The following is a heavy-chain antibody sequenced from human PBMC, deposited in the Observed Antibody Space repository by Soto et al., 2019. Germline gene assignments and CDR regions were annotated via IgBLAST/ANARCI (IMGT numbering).Heavy chain of an antibody. V-gene: IGHV3-9*01. CDR2: LSWNGDNI. Sequence: EVQLVESGGGLVQPGRSLRLSCAASGFTFDDYVMHWVRQSPGKGLEWVSGLSWNGDNIDYADSVKGRFTVSRDNAKNSLYLQMNSLRPEDTALYYCAKDSCSSTSCYLNYWGQGTLVTVSS. CDR3: AKDSCSSTSCYLNY. D-gene: IGHD2-2*01. J-gene: IGHJ4*02. CDR1: GFTFDDYV.